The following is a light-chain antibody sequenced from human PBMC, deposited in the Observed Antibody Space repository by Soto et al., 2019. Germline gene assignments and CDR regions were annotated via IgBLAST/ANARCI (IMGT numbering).Light chain of an antibody. J-gene: IGKJ1*01. CDR1: QSVLYSSNNKNY. V-gene: IGKV4-1*01. Sequence: DIVMTQSPDSLAVSLGERASINCKSTQSVLYSSNNKNYLAWYQQKPGQPPKLLLYWASTRDSGVPDRFRGSGSGTDFTLTISGLRAEDVAVYYCQQYFSTPWTFGQGTKLDIK. CDR2: WAS. CDR3: QQYFSTPWT.